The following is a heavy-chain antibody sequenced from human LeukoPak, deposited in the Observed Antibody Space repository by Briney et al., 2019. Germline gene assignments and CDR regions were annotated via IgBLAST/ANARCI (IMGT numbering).Heavy chain of an antibody. CDR2: SYPGDSDT. J-gene: IGHJ6*02. D-gene: IGHD3-16*01. CDR3: ARRGPAARPYYYYGMDV. V-gene: IGHV5-51*01. CDR1: GYSFTSYW. Sequence: GESLKISCKGSGYSFTSYWIGWVRQLPGKGLEWMGFSYPGDSDTTYSPSFQGQVTISADKSISTAYLQWSSLKASDTAMYYCARRGPAARPYYYYGMDVWGQGTTVTVSS.